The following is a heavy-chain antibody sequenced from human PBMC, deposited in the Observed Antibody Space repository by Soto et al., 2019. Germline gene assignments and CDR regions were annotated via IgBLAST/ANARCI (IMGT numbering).Heavy chain of an antibody. Sequence: ASVKVSCKASGYTFTSYGISWVRQAPGQGLEWMGWISAYNGNTNYAQKLQGRVTMTTDTSTSTAYMELRSLRSEDTAVYYCERFPRYSYDIVAVPAVMFDDWFGPWGQGTLVTVSS. CDR1: GYTFTSYG. V-gene: IGHV1-18*01. D-gene: IGHD2-2*01. CDR3: ERFPRYSYDIVAVPAVMFDDWFGP. J-gene: IGHJ5*02. CDR2: ISAYNGNT.